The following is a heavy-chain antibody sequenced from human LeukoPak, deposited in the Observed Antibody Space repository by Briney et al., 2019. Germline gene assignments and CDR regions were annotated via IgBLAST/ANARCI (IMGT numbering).Heavy chain of an antibody. CDR3: ARASYYYDSSGYPWAFDI. V-gene: IGHV4-59*01. J-gene: IGHJ3*02. CDR1: GGSISSYC. CDR2: IYYSGST. D-gene: IGHD3-22*01. Sequence: SETLSLTCTVSGGSISSYCWSWIRQPPGKGLEWIGYIYYSGSTNYNPSLKSRVTISVDTSKNQFSLKLSSVNAADTAVYYCARASYYYDSSGYPWAFDIWGQGTMVTVSS.